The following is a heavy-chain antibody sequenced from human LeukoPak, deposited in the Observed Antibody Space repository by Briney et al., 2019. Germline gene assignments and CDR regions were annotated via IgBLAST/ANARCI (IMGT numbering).Heavy chain of an antibody. CDR1: GFTFTCCW. J-gene: IGHJ4*02. CDR3: ARVPGRTRYFDF. V-gene: IGHV3-7*01. CDR2: IKQDGSEK. Sequence: GGSLRLSCAASGFTFTCCWMSWVRQTPGKGLERVASIKQDGSEKFYADSVKGRFTISRDNAKNSLSLQVNSLRGEDTAVYYCARVPGRTRYFDFWGQGILVTVSS. D-gene: IGHD1-26*01.